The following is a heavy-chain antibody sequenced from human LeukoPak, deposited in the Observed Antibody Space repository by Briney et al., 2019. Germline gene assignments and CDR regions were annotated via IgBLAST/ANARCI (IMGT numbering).Heavy chain of an antibody. CDR3: ATARQYDDFAGYPWYYGLDV. V-gene: IGHV1-24*01. CDR1: GDTLIELA. D-gene: IGHD3/OR15-3a*01. CDR2: LDPEDGAT. J-gene: IGHJ6*02. Sequence: VSVKVSCKVSGDTLIELAIHWVRQAPGKGLEWMGGLDPEDGATMYARKFEGRVSMTEDTTTDTAYMELSSVRSEDTAVYYCATARQYDDFAGYPWYYGLDVWGQGTTVTVSS.